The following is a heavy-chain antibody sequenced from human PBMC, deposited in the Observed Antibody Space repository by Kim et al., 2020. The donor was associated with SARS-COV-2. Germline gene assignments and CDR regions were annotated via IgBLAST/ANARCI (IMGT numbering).Heavy chain of an antibody. CDR1: GFTFRSYD. D-gene: IGHD6-13*01. CDR3: AREGQHDAFDI. V-gene: IGHV3-13*05. CDR2: ITTAGDP. J-gene: IGHJ3*02. Sequence: GGSLRLSCAASGFTFRSYDMHWVRQVPGKGLEWVSVITTAGDPYYLDSVKGRFTISRENAKNSLYLQMNSLRAGDTAVYYCAREGQHDAFDIWGQGTMVT.